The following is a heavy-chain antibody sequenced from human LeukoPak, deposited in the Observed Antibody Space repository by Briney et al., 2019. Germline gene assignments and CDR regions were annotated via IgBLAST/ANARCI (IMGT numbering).Heavy chain of an antibody. J-gene: IGHJ4*02. D-gene: IGHD6-13*01. V-gene: IGHV3-64D*06. CDR3: VKDPQQQRLGYFDY. CDR1: GFTFSSYA. Sequence: PGGSLRLSCSASGFTFSSYAMHWVRQAPGKGLEYVSAISSNGGSTYYADSVKGRFTISRDNSKNTLYLQMGSLRAEDTAVYYCVKDPQQQRLGYFDYLGQGTLVTVSS. CDR2: ISSNGGST.